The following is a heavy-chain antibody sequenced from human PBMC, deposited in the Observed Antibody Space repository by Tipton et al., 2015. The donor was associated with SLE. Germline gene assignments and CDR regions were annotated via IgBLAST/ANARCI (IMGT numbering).Heavy chain of an antibody. CDR1: GGSISSYY. D-gene: IGHD1-26*01. CDR3: ARERSVVGAPGDAFDI. V-gene: IGHV4-59*01. CDR2: IYYSGST. Sequence: TLSLTCTVSGGSISSYYWSWIRQPPGKGLEWIGYIYYSGSTNYNPSLKSRVTISVDTSKNQFSLKLSSVTAADTAVYYYARERSVVGAPGDAFDIWGQGTMVTVSS. J-gene: IGHJ3*02.